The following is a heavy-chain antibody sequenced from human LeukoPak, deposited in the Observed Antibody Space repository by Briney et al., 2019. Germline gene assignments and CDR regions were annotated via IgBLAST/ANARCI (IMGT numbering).Heavy chain of an antibody. CDR3: ARRRYYYDSSGYNGVFSY. CDR1: GGSISSSSYY. J-gene: IGHJ4*02. V-gene: IGHV4-39*07. Sequence: SETLSLTCTVSGGSISSSSYYWGWIRQPPGKGLEWIGSIYHSGSTYYNPSLKSRVTISVDTSKNQFSLKLSSVTAADTAVYYCARRRYYYDSSGYNGVFSYWGQGTLVTVSS. CDR2: IYHSGST. D-gene: IGHD3-22*01.